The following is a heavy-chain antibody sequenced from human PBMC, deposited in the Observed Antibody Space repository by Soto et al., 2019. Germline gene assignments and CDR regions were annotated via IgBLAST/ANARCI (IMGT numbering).Heavy chain of an antibody. Sequence: XSVKVSCTTSGYTFTYHYRHLVRQAPGQGLEWMGLINPSGGSTNYAQKFQGRVTMSRDASTTTVHMELRSLRSDDTAVYYCARVGAEVWTTTEKWFDPWGQGTLVTVSS. CDR3: ARVGAEVWTTTEKWFDP. D-gene: IGHD4-4*01. J-gene: IGHJ5*02. V-gene: IGHV1-46*01. CDR1: GYTFTYHY. CDR2: INPSGGST.